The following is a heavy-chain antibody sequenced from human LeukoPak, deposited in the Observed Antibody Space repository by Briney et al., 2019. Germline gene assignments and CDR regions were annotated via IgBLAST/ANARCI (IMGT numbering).Heavy chain of an antibody. J-gene: IGHJ4*02. V-gene: IGHV3-33*01. D-gene: IGHD6-13*01. Sequence: PWGSLRLSCAASGFTFSSYGMHWVRQAPGKGLEWVAVTWYDENSKYYADSVKGRFTISRDNSKNTLYLQMNSLRAEDTAMYYCARDWHSRNIDYWGQGTLVTVSS. CDR2: TWYDENSK. CDR3: ARDWHSRNIDY. CDR1: GFTFSSYG.